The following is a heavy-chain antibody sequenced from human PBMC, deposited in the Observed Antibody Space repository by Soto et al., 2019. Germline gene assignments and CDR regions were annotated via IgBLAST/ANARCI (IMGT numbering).Heavy chain of an antibody. Sequence: GGSLRLSCAASGFTFTNAWMNWVRQAPGKGLEWVGRIKTKNDGGTADYPAPVTGRFTISRDDSNNPLYLQMNSLKTEDTAVYYCTTGVYVYAFDIWGQGTMVTVSS. CDR1: GFTFTNAW. CDR3: TTGVYVYAFDI. V-gene: IGHV3-15*07. J-gene: IGHJ3*02. D-gene: IGHD3-16*01. CDR2: IKTKNDGGTA.